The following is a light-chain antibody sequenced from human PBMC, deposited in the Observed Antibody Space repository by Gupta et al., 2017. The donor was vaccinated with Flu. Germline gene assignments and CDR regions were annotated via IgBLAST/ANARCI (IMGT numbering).Light chain of an antibody. J-gene: IGKJ2*01. V-gene: IGKV3-11*01. CDR1: QSVSSY. CDR2: DAS. Sequence: ATLSLSPGDRAILSCRASQSVSSYLAWYQQKPGQPPRLLMYDASHRAAGIPVRFSGSGSGTDFTLTISSLEPEDFAVYYCQHRSGLPMYTFGQGTELEI. CDR3: QHRSGLPMYT.